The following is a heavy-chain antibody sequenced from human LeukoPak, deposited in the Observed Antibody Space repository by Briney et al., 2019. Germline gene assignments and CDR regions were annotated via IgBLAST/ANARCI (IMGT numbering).Heavy chain of an antibody. Sequence: GGSLRLSCAASGFTFRSYWMHWVRQAPGKGLVWVSRINSDGSSTSYADSVKGRFTISRDNAKNTLYLQMNSLRADDTAVYYCAKIGRAVALRGGYFDYWGQGTLVTVSS. D-gene: IGHD6-19*01. CDR1: GFTFRSYW. V-gene: IGHV3-74*01. CDR3: AKIGRAVALRGGYFDY. CDR2: INSDGSST. J-gene: IGHJ4*02.